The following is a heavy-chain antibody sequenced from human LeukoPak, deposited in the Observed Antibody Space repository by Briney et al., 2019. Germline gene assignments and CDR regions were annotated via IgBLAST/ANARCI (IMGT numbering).Heavy chain of an antibody. J-gene: IGHJ4*02. V-gene: IGHV4-59*01. Sequence: SETLSLTCTVSGGSINSYCWSWIRQPPGKGLEWIGYIYYSGSTNYNPSLKSRVTISVDTSKSQFSLKLSSVTAADTAVYYCARMGAGYYNPFDYWGQGTLVTVSS. CDR2: IYYSGST. CDR3: ARMGAGYYNPFDY. D-gene: IGHD3-9*01. CDR1: GGSINSYC.